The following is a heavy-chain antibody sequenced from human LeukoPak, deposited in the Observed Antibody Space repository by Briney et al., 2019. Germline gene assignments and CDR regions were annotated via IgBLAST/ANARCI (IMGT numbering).Heavy chain of an antibody. CDR3: TRRIPGAGLDY. CDR2: INSDGSST. V-gene: IGHV3-74*01. CDR1: GFTFSTYW. J-gene: IGHJ4*02. Sequence: GGSLRLSCAASGFTFSTYWMHWVPQAPGKGVVWFSRINSDGSSTSYADSVKGRFTISRDNAKNTLYLQMNSLRGEDTALYYCTRRIPGAGLDYWGQGALVAVSS. D-gene: IGHD6-19*01.